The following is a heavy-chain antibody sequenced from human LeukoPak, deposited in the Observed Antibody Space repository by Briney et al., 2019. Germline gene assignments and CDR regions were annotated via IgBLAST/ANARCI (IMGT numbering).Heavy chain of an antibody. CDR2: ISYDGSNK. CDR3: ARRGSNWYPYNWFDP. V-gene: IGHV3-30*03. Sequence: GGSLRLSCAASGFTFSSYGMHWVRQAPGKGLEWVAVISYDGSNKYYADSVKGRFTISRDNSKNTLYLQMNSLRAEDTAVYYCARRGSNWYPYNWFDPWGQGTLVTVSS. D-gene: IGHD6-13*01. J-gene: IGHJ5*02. CDR1: GFTFSSYG.